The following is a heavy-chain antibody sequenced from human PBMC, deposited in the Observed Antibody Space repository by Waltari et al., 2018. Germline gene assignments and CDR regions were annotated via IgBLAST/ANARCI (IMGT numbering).Heavy chain of an antibody. CDR2: INHSGST. CDR1: GGSFSGYY. CDR3: ARGSLYHTTYCTNGVCYRGFDY. Sequence: QVQLQQWGAGLLKPSETLSLTCAVYGGSFSGYYWSWIRQPPGKGLEWIGEINHSGSTNYNPSLKSRVTLAVDTSKNQFSLKLSSVAAADTAVYYCARGSLYHTTYCTNGVCYRGFDYWGQGTLVTVSS. D-gene: IGHD2-8*01. V-gene: IGHV4-34*01. J-gene: IGHJ4*02.